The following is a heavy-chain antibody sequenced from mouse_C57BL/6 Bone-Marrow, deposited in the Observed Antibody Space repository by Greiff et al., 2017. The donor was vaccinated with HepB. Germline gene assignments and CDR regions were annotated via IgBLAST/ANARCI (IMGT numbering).Heavy chain of an antibody. J-gene: IGHJ4*01. CDR3: ASRLLRRGDYAMDY. D-gene: IGHD1-2*01. V-gene: IGHV5-9*01. CDR1: GFTFSSYT. Sequence: EVKLMESGGGLVKPGGSLKLSCAASGFTFSSYTMSWVRQTPEKRLEWVATISGGGGNTYYPDSVKGRFTVSRDNAKNTLYLQMSSLRSEDTALYYCASRLLRRGDYAMDYWGRGTSVTVSS. CDR2: ISGGGGNT.